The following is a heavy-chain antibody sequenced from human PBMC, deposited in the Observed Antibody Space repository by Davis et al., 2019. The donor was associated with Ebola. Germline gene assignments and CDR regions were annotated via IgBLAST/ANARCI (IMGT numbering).Heavy chain of an antibody. CDR3: ARLVVDSDYYGSGSYHRAYGMDV. CDR1: GYSFTSYW. V-gene: IGHV5-51*01. CDR2: IYPGDSDT. J-gene: IGHJ6*02. D-gene: IGHD3-10*01. Sequence: PGGSLRLSCKGSGYSFTSYWIGWVRQMPGKGLEWMGIIYPGDSDTRYSPSFQGQVTISADKSISTAYLQWSSLKASDTAMYYCARLVVDSDYYGSGSYHRAYGMDVWGQGTTVTVSS.